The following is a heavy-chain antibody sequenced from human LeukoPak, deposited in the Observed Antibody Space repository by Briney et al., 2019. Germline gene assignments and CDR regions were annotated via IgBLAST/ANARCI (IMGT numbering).Heavy chain of an antibody. CDR2: INGDGSST. CDR3: ARVYCSSTSCKGFDY. J-gene: IGHJ4*02. CDR1: GFTFSSYW. V-gene: IGHV3-74*01. D-gene: IGHD2-2*01. Sequence: GRTLRLSCAASGFTFSSYWMHWVRQAPGKGLVWVSRINGDGSSTNYADSVKGQFTISRDNAKNTLFLQMNSLRAEDTAVYYCARVYCSSTSCKGFDYWGQGTLVTVSS.